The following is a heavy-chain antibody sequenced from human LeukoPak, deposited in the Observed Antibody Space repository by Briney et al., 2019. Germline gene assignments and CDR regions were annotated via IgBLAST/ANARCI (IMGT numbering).Heavy chain of an antibody. CDR1: GGSISNYY. CDR3: ARAGYDTSGFWYFDL. J-gene: IGHJ2*01. CDR2: IYYSGST. D-gene: IGHD3-22*01. V-gene: IGHV4-59*01. Sequence: ETLSLTCSVSGGSISNYYWSWIRQPPGKGLEWIGSIYYSGSTNYNPSLKRRATISEDTSKKQFSLKLSSVTAADTAVYYCARAGYDTSGFWYFDLWGRGTLVTVSS.